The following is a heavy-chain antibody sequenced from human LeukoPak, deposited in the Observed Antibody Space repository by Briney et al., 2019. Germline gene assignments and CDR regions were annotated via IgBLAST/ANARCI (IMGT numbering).Heavy chain of an antibody. CDR3: VRVRSSSWFDP. CDR1: GGSISSYY. J-gene: IGHJ5*02. Sequence: SETLTLTCTASGGSISSYYLSWIRQPPGKGLEWIGHIYYSGSTNYNPSPTSRVTISVDTSKNQFYLQQSSLTTPDTAVYDCVRVRSSSWFDPWGQGTLVTVSS. D-gene: IGHD6-6*01. V-gene: IGHV4-59*01. CDR2: IYYSGST.